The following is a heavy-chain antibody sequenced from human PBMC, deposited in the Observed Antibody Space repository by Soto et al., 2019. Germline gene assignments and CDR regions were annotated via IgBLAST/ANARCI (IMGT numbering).Heavy chain of an antibody. D-gene: IGHD6-19*01. CDR2: INDSGDLR. V-gene: IGHV3-23*01. CDR1: GFTFGSYA. J-gene: IGHJ4*02. CDR3: AKAFGDWYPFEK. Sequence: GGSLRLSCVASGFTFGSYAMSWVRRAPGKGLEWVSTINDSGDLRYYAESVRGRFTISRDNSKNTLYLEVNDLRAEDTARYHCAKAFGDWYPFEKWGLGALVTVSS.